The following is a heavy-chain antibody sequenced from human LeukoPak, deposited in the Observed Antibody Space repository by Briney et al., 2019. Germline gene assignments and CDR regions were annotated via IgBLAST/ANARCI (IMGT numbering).Heavy chain of an antibody. J-gene: IGHJ3*02. Sequence: PGGSLRLSCAADGFTFSSYSMNWVRQAPGKGLEWVSSISSSSSYIYYADSVKGRFTISRDNAKNSLYLQMNSLRAEDTAVYYCARASEWLRVYAFDIWGQGTMVTVSS. CDR2: ISSSSSYI. D-gene: IGHD5-12*01. V-gene: IGHV3-21*01. CDR1: GFTFSSYS. CDR3: ARASEWLRVYAFDI.